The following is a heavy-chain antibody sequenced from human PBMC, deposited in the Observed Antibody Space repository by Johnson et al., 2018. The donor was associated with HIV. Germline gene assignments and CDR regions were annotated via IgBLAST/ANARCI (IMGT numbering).Heavy chain of an antibody. D-gene: IGHD2-8*02. CDR2: ISYDGSNK. CDR1: GFTFSSYG. V-gene: IGHV3-30*03. Sequence: QVQLVESGGGVVRPGGSLRLSCAASGFTFSSYGMHWVRQAPGKGLEWVAVISYDGSNKYYADSVKGRFTISRDNSKNSLYLQMNSLRAEDTALYYCAALGGYCTGGVCCDPGIVAFDIWGQGTMVTVSS. J-gene: IGHJ3*02. CDR3: AALGGYCTGGVCCDPGIVAFDI.